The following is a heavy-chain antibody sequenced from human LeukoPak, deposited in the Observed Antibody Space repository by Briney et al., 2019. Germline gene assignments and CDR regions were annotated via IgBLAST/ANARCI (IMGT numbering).Heavy chain of an antibody. CDR2: INHSGST. V-gene: IGHV4-34*01. Sequence: SETLSLTCAVYGGSFSDYYWSWIRQPPGKGLEWIGEINHSGSTNYNPSLKSRVTISVDTSKNQFSLNLNSVTAADTAVYYCARRGQGGFLHWGQGTLVTVSS. CDR1: GGSFSDYY. CDR3: ARRGQGGFLH. J-gene: IGHJ1*01. D-gene: IGHD2/OR15-2a*01.